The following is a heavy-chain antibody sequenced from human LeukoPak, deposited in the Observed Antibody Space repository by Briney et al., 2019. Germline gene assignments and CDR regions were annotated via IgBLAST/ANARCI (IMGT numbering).Heavy chain of an antibody. CDR1: GFTFSSYT. CDR2: ISTSSSYI. D-gene: IGHD5-24*01. Sequence: GGSLRLSCAASGFTFSSYTMNWVRQAPGKGLEWVSSISTSSSYIYYADSVKGRFTISRDNAKNSLYLQMNSLRAEDTAVYYCARPRGNVEMAAIPFDYWGQGTLVTVSS. J-gene: IGHJ4*02. CDR3: ARPRGNVEMAAIPFDY. V-gene: IGHV3-21*01.